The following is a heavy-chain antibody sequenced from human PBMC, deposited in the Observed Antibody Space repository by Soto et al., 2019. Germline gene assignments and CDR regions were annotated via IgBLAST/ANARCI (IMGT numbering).Heavy chain of an antibody. D-gene: IGHD3-16*01. CDR2: ISSYGGST. CDR3: AHRGDFGRFDY. Sequence: GGSLRLSCAASGFTFSSYAMHWVRQAPGKGLEYVSAISSYGGSTYYANSAKGRFTISRDNSKNQVVLTMSNMDPVDTATYYCAHRGDFGRFDYWGQGTPVTVSS. J-gene: IGHJ4*02. V-gene: IGHV3-64*01. CDR1: GFTFSSYA.